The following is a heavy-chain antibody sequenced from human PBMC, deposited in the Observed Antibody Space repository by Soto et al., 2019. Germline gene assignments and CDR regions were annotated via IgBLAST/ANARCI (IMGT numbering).Heavy chain of an antibody. D-gene: IGHD2-15*01. CDR2: IYYSGST. CDR3: ARDQAGYCSGGSCYGEYYYSGMDV. Sequence: QVQLQESGPGLVKPSQTLSLTCTVSGGSISSGGYYWSWIRQHPGKGLEWIGYIYYSGSTYYNPSLKSRVTISVDTSKNQFSLKLSSVTAADTAVYYCARDQAGYCSGGSCYGEYYYSGMDVWGQGTTVAVSS. CDR1: GGSISSGGYY. J-gene: IGHJ6*02. V-gene: IGHV4-31*03.